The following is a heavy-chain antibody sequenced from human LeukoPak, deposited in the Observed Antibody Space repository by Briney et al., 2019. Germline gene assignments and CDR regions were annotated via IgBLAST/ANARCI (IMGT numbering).Heavy chain of an antibody. CDR2: LSGSGDGQ. V-gene: IGHV3-23*01. CDR1: GFTFTNYG. CDR3: AKGCQCPSGLSSWFDP. Sequence: GGSLRLSCSASGFTFTNYGMSWVRQAPGKGLEWVSGLSGSGDGQFYADSVEGRFTISRDIFNNVWYLQMNSLRAEDTAVYYCAKGCQCPSGLSSWFDPRGQGTLVAVSS. J-gene: IGHJ5*02. D-gene: IGHD1-14*01.